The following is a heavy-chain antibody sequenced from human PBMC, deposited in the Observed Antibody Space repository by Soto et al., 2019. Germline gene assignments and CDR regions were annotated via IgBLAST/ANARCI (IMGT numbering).Heavy chain of an antibody. D-gene: IGHD6-6*01. CDR3: ARDEYSSSSHFDY. J-gene: IGHJ4*02. CDR2: IIPIFGTA. CDR1: GGTFSSYA. Sequence: GASVKVSCKASGGTFSSYAISWVRQAPGQGLEWMGGIIPIFGTANYAQKFQGRVTITADKSTSTAYMELSSLRSEDTAVYYCARDEYSSSSHFDYWGQGTMVTVYS. V-gene: IGHV1-69*06.